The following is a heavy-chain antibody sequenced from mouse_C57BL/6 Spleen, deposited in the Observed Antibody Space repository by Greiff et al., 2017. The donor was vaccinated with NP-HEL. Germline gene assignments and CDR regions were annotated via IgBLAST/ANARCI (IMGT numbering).Heavy chain of an antibody. J-gene: IGHJ1*03. CDR3: ARNYGYDDWYFDV. D-gene: IGHD2-2*01. V-gene: IGHV14-3*01. Sequence: VHVKQSVAELVRPGASVKLSCTASGFNIKNTYMHWVKQRPEQGLEWIGRIDPANGNTKYAPKFQGKATITADTSANTAYLQLSSLTSEDTAIYYCARNYGYDDWYFDVWGTGTTVTVSS. CDR1: GFNIKNTY. CDR2: IDPANGNT.